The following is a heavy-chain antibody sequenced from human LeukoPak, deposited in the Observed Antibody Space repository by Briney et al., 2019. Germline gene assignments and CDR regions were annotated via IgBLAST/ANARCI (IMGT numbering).Heavy chain of an antibody. CDR1: GFIVSSNY. Sequence: GGSLRLSCAASGFIVSSNYMSWVRQAPGKGLEWVSVIYSGGSTYYADSVKGRFTISRDNSENTLYLQMNSLRAEDTAVYYCAIEWLGLDYWGQGTLVTVSS. D-gene: IGHD6-19*01. CDR2: IYSGGST. V-gene: IGHV3-53*01. CDR3: AIEWLGLDY. J-gene: IGHJ4*02.